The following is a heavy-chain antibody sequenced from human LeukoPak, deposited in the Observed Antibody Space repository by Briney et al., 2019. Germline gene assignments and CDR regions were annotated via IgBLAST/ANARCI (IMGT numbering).Heavy chain of an antibody. CDR2: IYYSGSA. CDR3: ATLRGDYYDSRAYDL. J-gene: IGHJ3*01. CDR1: GGSVSSGTYY. Sequence: PSETLSLTCTVSGGSVSSGTYYWSWIRQPPGKGLEWIGNIYYSGSAYYNPSLKSRVTMSVDTSKNQFSLKLSSVTAADTAVYYCATLRGDYYDSRAYDLWGQGTMGTVSS. D-gene: IGHD3-22*01. V-gene: IGHV4-39*07.